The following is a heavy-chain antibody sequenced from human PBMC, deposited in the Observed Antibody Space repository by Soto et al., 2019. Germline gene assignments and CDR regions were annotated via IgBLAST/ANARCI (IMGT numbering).Heavy chain of an antibody. Sequence: QITLKESGPPLVKPTQTLTLTCTFSGFSLSTSGVGVGWIRQPPGKALEWLALIYWDDDKRYSPSLKSRLTITKDTSKNQVVLTMTNMDPVDTATYYCAHRTSGTTYNYYYYGMDVWGQGTTVTVSS. J-gene: IGHJ6*02. CDR2: IYWDDDK. CDR1: GFSLSTSGVG. V-gene: IGHV2-5*02. D-gene: IGHD1-1*01. CDR3: AHRTSGTTYNYYYYGMDV.